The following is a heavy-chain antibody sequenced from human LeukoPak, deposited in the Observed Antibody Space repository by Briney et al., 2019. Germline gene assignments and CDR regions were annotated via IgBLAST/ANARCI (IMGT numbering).Heavy chain of an antibody. D-gene: IGHD4-23*01. CDR3: AAEIYGGNTDCCTFDF. CDR2: IGVGGGNT. J-gene: IGHJ3*01. CDR1: GFTFSRSA. V-gene: IGHV1-58*01. Sequence: TSVKVSCKTSGFTFSRSAVQWVRQARGQGLEWIGWIGVGGGNTNYAQRFQDRVTITRDMSTRTAYMELSSLRSEDTAVYYCAAEIYGGNTDCCTFDFWGPGTPVTVSS.